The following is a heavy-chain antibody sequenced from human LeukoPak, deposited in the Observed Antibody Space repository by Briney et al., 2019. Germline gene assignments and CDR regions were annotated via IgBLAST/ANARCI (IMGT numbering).Heavy chain of an antibody. V-gene: IGHV3-7*03. J-gene: IGHJ6*03. CDR2: IKQDGSEK. D-gene: IGHD6-13*01. CDR1: GFTFSSYW. Sequence: GGSLRLSCAASGFTFSSYWMSWVRQAPGKGLEWVANIKQDGSEKYYVDSVKGRFTISRDNAKNSLYLQMTSLRAEDTALYYCARSYSSRSFYYMDVWGKGTTVTVS. CDR3: ARSYSSRSFYYMDV.